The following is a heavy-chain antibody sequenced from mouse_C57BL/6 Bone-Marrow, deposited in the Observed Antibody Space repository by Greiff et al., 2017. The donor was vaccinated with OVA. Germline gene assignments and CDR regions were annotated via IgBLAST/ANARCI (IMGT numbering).Heavy chain of an antibody. V-gene: IGHV1-50*01. D-gene: IGHD1-1*01. J-gene: IGHJ2*01. CDR2: IDPSDSYT. Sequence: VQLQQPGAELVKPGASVKLSCKASGYTFTSYWMQWVKQRPGQGLEWIGEIDPSDSYTNYNQKFKGKATLTVDTSSSTAYMQLSSLTSEDSAVYYCARVSITTVVAEGYFDYWGQGTTLTVSS. CDR1: GYTFTSYW. CDR3: ARVSITTVVAEGYFDY.